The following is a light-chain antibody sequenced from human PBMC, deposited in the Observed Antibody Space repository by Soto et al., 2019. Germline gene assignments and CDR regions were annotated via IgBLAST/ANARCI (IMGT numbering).Light chain of an antibody. CDR3: QQRSSWPT. J-gene: IGKJ5*01. V-gene: IGKV3D-15*01. CDR1: QSLRSS. Sequence: ETIMTQSPYTLSVSLVEIATLSCRASQSLRSSLAWYQQKPGQAPRLLIYGASSRATGIPGRFSGSGSGTDFTLTISGLEPEDFAVYYCQQRSSWPTFGQGTRLEIK. CDR2: GAS.